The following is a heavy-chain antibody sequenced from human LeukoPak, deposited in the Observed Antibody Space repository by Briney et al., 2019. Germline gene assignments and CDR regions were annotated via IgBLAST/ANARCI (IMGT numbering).Heavy chain of an antibody. CDR2: IYHSGSA. CDR1: GYSISSAYY. J-gene: IGHJ4*02. V-gene: IGHV4-38-2*02. Sequence: PSETLSLTCTVSGYSISSAYYWGWIRQPPGKGLEWIGSIYHSGSAYYNLSLKSRVTMSVDTSKNQFSLSLNSVTAADTAVYYCVRDDIAVAATNIDYWGQGTLVTVSS. D-gene: IGHD6-19*01. CDR3: VRDDIAVAATNIDY.